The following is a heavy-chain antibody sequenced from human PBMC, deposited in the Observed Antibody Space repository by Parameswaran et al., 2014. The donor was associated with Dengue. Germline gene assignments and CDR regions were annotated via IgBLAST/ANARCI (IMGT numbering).Heavy chain of an antibody. CDR3: ARGRAGGLLDI. V-gene: IGHV1-69*01. J-gene: IGHJ3*02. CDR2: IIPIFGTA. D-gene: IGHD3-10*01. Sequence: WVRQAPGQGLEWMGGIIPIFGTANYAQKFQGRVTITADESTSTAYMELSSLRSEDTAVYYCARGRAGGLLDIWGQGTMVTVSS.